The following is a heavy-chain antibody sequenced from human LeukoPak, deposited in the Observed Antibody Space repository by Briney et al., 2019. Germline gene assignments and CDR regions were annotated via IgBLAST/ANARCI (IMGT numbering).Heavy chain of an antibody. CDR1: GFTSSSYW. V-gene: IGHV3-7*01. CDR2: IKQDGSEK. J-gene: IGHJ4*02. Sequence: QTGGSLRLSCAASGFTSSSYWMSWVRQAPGKGLEWVANIKQDGSEKYYVDSVKGRFTISRDNAKNSLYLQMNSLRAEDTAVYYCARDRIQLWLTRPLDWGQGTLVTVSS. CDR3: ARDRIQLWLTRPLD. D-gene: IGHD5-18*01.